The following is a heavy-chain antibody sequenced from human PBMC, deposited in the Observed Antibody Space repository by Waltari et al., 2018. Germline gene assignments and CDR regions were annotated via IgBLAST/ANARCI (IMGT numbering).Heavy chain of an antibody. Sequence: EVQLMESGGGLVQPGRSLRLSCAGSRFTFDGYAMHWVGQVPGVGLWWGSGIGWRSGRIAYADSVKGRFIISRDDARNSLNLQMNTLRVDDTAVYYCTKDLLPGGADVWGRGTTVTVSS. CDR2: IGWRSGRI. D-gene: IGHD2-15*01. CDR3: TKDLLPGGADV. V-gene: IGHV3-9*01. CDR1: RFTFDGYA. J-gene: IGHJ6*02.